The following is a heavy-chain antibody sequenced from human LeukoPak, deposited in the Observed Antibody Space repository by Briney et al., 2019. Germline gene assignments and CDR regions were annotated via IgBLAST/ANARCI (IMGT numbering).Heavy chain of an antibody. V-gene: IGHV1-46*01. D-gene: IGHD6-13*01. J-gene: IGHJ5*02. CDR1: GYTFTNYY. CDR2: ISPSGGST. Sequence: ASVKVSCKASGYTFTNYYMHWVRQAPGQGLEWMGMISPSGGSTTYAQKFQGGVTMTRDTSTSTVYMELSILRSEDTAVYYCAREGTFSSPRNWFDPWGQGTLVTVPS. CDR3: AREGTFSSPRNWFDP.